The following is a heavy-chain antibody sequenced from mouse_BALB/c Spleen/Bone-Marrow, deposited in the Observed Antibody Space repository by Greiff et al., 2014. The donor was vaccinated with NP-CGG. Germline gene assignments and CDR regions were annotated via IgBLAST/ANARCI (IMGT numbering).Heavy chain of an antibody. CDR1: GFDFSTYW. V-gene: IGHV4-1*02. D-gene: IGHD2-12*01. Sequence: EVQLQQSGAGLVQPGGFLKLSCAASGFDFSTYWMNWVRQAPGKGLEWIGEINPDSNTINDTLSLKDKFIISKDNAKNTLYLQRSTVESEAAYLYYCARLSYYGALAYWGQGTPVTVSA. CDR3: ARLSYYGALAY. CDR2: INPDSNTI. J-gene: IGHJ3*01.